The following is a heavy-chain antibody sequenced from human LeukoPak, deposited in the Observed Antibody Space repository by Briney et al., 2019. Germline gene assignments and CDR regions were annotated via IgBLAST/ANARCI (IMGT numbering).Heavy chain of an antibody. D-gene: IGHD6-13*01. J-gene: IGHJ4*02. Sequence: GGSLRLSCAASGFTFSSYAMSWVRQAPGKGLEWVSAISGSGGSTCYADSVKGRFTISRDNSKNTLYLQMNSLRAEDTAVYYCAKARSYSSSALYFDYWGQGTLVTVSS. CDR2: ISGSGGST. CDR1: GFTFSSYA. V-gene: IGHV3-23*01. CDR3: AKARSYSSSALYFDY.